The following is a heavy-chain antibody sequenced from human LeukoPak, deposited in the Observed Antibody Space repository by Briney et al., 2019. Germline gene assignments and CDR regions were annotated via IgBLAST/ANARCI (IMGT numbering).Heavy chain of an antibody. D-gene: IGHD3-3*01. CDR1: GGSISSGSYY. Sequence: SETLSLTCTVSGGSISSGSYYWSWIRQPAGKGLEWIGRIYTSGSTNYNRSLKSRVTISVDTSKNQFSLKLSSVTAADTAVYYCAREVTIFGVVTRARFDPWGQGTLVTVSS. V-gene: IGHV4-61*02. CDR3: AREVTIFGVVTRARFDP. J-gene: IGHJ5*02. CDR2: IYTSGST.